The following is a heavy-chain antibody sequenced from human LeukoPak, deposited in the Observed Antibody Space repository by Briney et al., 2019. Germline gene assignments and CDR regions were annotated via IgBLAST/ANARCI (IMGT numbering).Heavy chain of an antibody. Sequence: SGGSLRLSCAASGFTVSSNYMSWVRQAPGKGLEWVSVIYSGGSTYYADSVKGRFTISRDNSKNTLYLQMNSLRAEDTAVYYCATDTAMVTFGAFDIWGQGTMVTVSS. D-gene: IGHD5-18*01. CDR1: GFTVSSNY. V-gene: IGHV3-53*01. J-gene: IGHJ3*02. CDR3: ATDTAMVTFGAFDI. CDR2: IYSGGST.